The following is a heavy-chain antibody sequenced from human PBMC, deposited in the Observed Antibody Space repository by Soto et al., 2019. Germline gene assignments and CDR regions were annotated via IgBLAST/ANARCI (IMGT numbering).Heavy chain of an antibody. J-gene: IGHJ5*02. V-gene: IGHV1-2*02. CDR1: GFSFTGYY. Sequence: QVQLVQSGAAVKKPGASVKVSCKASGFSFTGYYIHWLRQAPGQGLEWMGWINAHSGGTEYAQKFQGRVTLTRDTSIATVYLTLTSLTSDDTALYYCAKDLTRQLAYWLDPWGQGTQVTVSS. CDR2: INAHSGGT. D-gene: IGHD6-6*01. CDR3: AKDLTRQLAYWLDP.